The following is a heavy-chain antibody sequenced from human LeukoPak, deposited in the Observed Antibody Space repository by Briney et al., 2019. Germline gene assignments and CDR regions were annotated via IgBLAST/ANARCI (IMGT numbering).Heavy chain of an antibody. D-gene: IGHD3-3*01. CDR3: ARGEWPYDY. J-gene: IGHJ4*02. CDR1: GFTFSSYS. V-gene: IGHV3-48*01. CDR2: ISSSSSTI. Sequence: GGSLRLSCAASGFTFSSYSMNWVRQAPRKGLEWVSYISSSSSTIYYADSVKGRFTISRDNAKNSLYLQMNSLRAEDTAVCYCARGEWPYDYWGQGTLVTVSS.